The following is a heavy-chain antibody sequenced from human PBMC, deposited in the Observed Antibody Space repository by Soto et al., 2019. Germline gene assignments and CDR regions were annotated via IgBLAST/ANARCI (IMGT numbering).Heavy chain of an antibody. CDR3: ARSGYSYGPNPLLY. Sequence: SETLSLTCAVYGGSFSGYYWSWIRQHPGKGLEWIGYIYYSGSTYYNPSLKSRVTISVDTSKNQFSLKLSSVTAADTAVYYCARSGYSYGPNPLLYWGQGTLVTVSS. CDR2: IYYSGST. D-gene: IGHD5-18*01. J-gene: IGHJ4*02. CDR1: GGSFSGYY. V-gene: IGHV4-31*11.